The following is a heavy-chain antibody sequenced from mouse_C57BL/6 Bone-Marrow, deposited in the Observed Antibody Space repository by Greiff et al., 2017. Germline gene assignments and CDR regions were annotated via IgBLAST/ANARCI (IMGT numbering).Heavy chain of an antibody. CDR2: INPSTGGT. D-gene: IGHD1-1*01. CDR3: ARRGVVYFDY. J-gene: IGHJ2*01. CDR1: GYSFTGYY. Sequence: VQLQQSGPELVKPGASVKISCKASGYSFTGYYMHWVKQSSEKSLEWIGEINPSTGGTSYNQKFKGKATLTVDKSSSTAYMQLKSLTSEDSAVYYCARRGVVYFDYWGQGTTLTVSS. V-gene: IGHV1-43*01.